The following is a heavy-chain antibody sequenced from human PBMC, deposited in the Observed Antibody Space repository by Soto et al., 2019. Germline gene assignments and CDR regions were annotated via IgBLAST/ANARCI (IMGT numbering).Heavy chain of an antibody. V-gene: IGHV1-46*01. CDR2: INPSGDTT. J-gene: IGHJ4*02. CDR3: VRGRGSSGWYYFDY. D-gene: IGHD6-19*01. CDR1: GYSFTSHF. Sequence: QVQLVQSGAEVKQPGASVTLSCKASGYSFTSHFMHWVRQAPGQGLEWLGIINPSGDTTSYAQKFQGRVTLTRDSSTNTLYMQLSSLRSEDTAVYYCVRGRGSSGWYYFDYWGQGTLVTVSS.